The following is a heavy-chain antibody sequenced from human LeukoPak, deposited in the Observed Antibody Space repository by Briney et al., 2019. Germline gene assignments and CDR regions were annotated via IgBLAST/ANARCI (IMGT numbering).Heavy chain of an antibody. D-gene: IGHD2-21*01. CDR2: ISGSGGTA. CDR3: VLFLRYVDY. CDR1: GFTFSSYA. Sequence: GGSLRLSCAASGFTFSSYAMSWVRQAPGKGLEWVSTISGSGGTAYYTDSVRGRFTISRDNSNNTLFLQMNSLRAEDTAVYYCVLFLRYVDYWGQGTLVTVSS. J-gene: IGHJ4*02. V-gene: IGHV3-23*01.